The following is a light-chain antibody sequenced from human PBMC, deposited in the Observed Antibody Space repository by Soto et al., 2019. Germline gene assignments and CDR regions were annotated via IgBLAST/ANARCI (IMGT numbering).Light chain of an antibody. CDR2: EVA. CDR1: SSDPATYNL. Sequence: QSALTQPASVSGSPGQSITISCTGTSSDPATYNLVSWYQQRPGKAPQLIIYEVAKRPSGVPARFSGSQSGDTASLTISGLQAEDEADYYCCSRLFGGGPKVTVL. J-gene: IGLJ2*01. V-gene: IGLV2-23*02. CDR3: CSRL.